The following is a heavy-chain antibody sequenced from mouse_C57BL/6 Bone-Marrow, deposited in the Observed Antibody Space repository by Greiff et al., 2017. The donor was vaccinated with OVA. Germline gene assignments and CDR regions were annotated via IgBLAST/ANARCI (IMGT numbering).Heavy chain of an antibody. V-gene: IGHV5-15*01. CDR3: ARSRDYGSSYWYFDV. J-gene: IGHJ1*03. CDR2: ISNLAYSI. Sequence: EVMLVESGGGLVQPGGSLKLSCAASGFTFSDYGMAWVRQAPRKGPAWVAFISNLAYSIYYADTVTGRFTISRENAKNTLYLEVSSLRSEDTAMYYCARSRDYGSSYWYFDVWGTGTTVTVSS. CDR1: GFTFSDYG. D-gene: IGHD1-1*01.